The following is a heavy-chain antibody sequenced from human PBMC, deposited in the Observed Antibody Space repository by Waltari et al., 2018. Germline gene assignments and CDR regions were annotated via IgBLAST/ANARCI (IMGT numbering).Heavy chain of an antibody. CDR2: IKEDGSET. D-gene: IGHD1-26*01. Sequence: EVQLVESGGGVVQPGGSLRLSCAASGFTFTNYRMRWVRQAPGKGLEWVANIKEDGSETYYVDSVKGRFTISRDNAKNSLYLQMNSLRVEDTAVYYCARGRYGSFEYWGQGTLVTVSS. V-gene: IGHV3-7*01. CDR1: GFTFTNYR. J-gene: IGHJ4*02. CDR3: ARGRYGSFEY.